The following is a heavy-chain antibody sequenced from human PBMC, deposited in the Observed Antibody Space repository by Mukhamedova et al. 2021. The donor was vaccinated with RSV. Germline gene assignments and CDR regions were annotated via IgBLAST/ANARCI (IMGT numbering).Heavy chain of an antibody. J-gene: IGHJ6*02. CDR3: ARGTGDSVGMDV. CDR2: YDGSNN. Sequence: YDGSNNYYADSVKGRFTISRDNSKNTLYLQMNSLRAEDTAVYYCARGTGDSVGMDVWGQGTTVIVSS. D-gene: IGHD7-27*01. V-gene: IGHV3-33*01.